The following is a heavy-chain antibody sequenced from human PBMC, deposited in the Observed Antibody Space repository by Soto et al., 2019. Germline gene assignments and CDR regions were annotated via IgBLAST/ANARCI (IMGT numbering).Heavy chain of an antibody. CDR1: GFMFSDSW. J-gene: IGHJ5*02. V-gene: IGHV3-7*05. CDR2: IKPDGSET. Sequence: EAHLVESGGDLVQPGGSLRLSCAASGFMFSDSWMNWVRQAPGKGLEWVANIKPDGSETPYVYSVKGRFTISTYNATKFLYLHMNSLIVDATAFYYCASGIDPSGHRTLVTVS. CDR3: ASGIDP.